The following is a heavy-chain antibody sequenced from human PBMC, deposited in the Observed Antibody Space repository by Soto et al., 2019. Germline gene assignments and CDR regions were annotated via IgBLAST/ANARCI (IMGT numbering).Heavy chain of an antibody. J-gene: IGHJ6*02. CDR1: GGSISSSSYY. Sequence: SETLSLTCTVSGGSISSSSYYWGWIRQPPGKGLEWIGSIYYSGITYYNPSLKSRVTISVDTSKNQFSLKLSSVTAADTAVYYCASTIDDSTPYYGMDVWGQGTTVTVS. V-gene: IGHV4-39*01. CDR3: ASTIDDSTPYYGMDV. CDR2: IYYSGIT. D-gene: IGHD3-3*01.